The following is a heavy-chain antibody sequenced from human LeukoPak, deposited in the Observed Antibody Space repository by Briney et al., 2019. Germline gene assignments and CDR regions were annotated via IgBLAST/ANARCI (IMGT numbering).Heavy chain of an antibody. V-gene: IGHV3-7*01. Sequence: GGSLRLSCVASGFTFRSYEMNWVRQAPGKGLEWVANIKQDGSEKYYVDSVKGRFTISRDNAKNSLYLQMNSLRAEDTAVYYCARGHLRGYSYGLQYWGQGTLVTVSS. CDR3: ARGHLRGYSYGLQY. CDR1: GFTFRSYE. CDR2: IKQDGSEK. D-gene: IGHD5-18*01. J-gene: IGHJ4*02.